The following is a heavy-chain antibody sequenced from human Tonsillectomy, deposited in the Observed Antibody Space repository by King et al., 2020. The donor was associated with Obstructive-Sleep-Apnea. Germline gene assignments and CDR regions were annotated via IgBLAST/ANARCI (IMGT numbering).Heavy chain of an antibody. Sequence: QMQLQESGPGLGKPSETLSLTCTVSGGSISRSGYYWGWVRQTPGKGLEWIWGIYYSWSTYYNTYLKRRVDISVDTSKNQFSLKLSSVIAADTAVYYCARVPLHYSSSFNWGQGTLVTVSS. D-gene: IGHD6-13*01. J-gene: IGHJ4*02. CDR3: ARVPLHYSSSFN. CDR1: GGSISRSGYY. V-gene: IGHV4-39*07. CDR2: IYYSWST.